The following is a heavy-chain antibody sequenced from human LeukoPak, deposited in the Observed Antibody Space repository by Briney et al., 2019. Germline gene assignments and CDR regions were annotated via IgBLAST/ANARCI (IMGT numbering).Heavy chain of an antibody. CDR2: IYYSGST. J-gene: IGHJ4*02. CDR1: GGSISSSSHY. V-gene: IGHV4-39*07. Sequence: SETLSLTCTVSGGSISSSSHYWGWIRQPPGKGLEWIGSIYYSGSTYYNPSLKSRVTISVDTSKNQFSLKLSSVTAADTAVYYCARRRLHTAMGTIDYWGQGTLVTVSS. CDR3: ARRRLHTAMGTIDY. D-gene: IGHD5-18*01.